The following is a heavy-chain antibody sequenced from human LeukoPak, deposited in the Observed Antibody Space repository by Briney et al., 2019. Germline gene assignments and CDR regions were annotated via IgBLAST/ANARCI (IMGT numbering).Heavy chain of an antibody. CDR3: ARDQYYDFWSGYYDGGYYGMDV. Sequence: GASVKVSCKASGYTFTGYYMHWVRQAPGQGLEWMGWINPNSGGTNYAQKFQGRVTMTRDTYISTAYMELSRLRSDDTAVYYCARDQYYDFWSGYYDGGYYGMDVWGQGTTVTVSS. V-gene: IGHV1-2*02. J-gene: IGHJ6*02. D-gene: IGHD3-3*01. CDR2: INPNSGGT. CDR1: GYTFTGYY.